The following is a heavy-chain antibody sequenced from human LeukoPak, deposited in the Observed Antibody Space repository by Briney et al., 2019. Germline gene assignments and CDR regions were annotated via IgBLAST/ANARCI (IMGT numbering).Heavy chain of an antibody. J-gene: IGHJ6*02. V-gene: IGHV1-8*01. CDR1: GYTFTSYD. Sequence: ASVKVSCKASGYTFTSYDINWVRQATGQGLEWMGWMNPNSGNTGYAQKFQGRVTMTRNTSISTAYMELSSLRSEDTAVYYCVRHLPYSSSWYIGYYYYGMDVWGQGTTVTVSS. CDR3: VRHLPYSSSWYIGYYYYGMDV. CDR2: MNPNSGNT. D-gene: IGHD6-13*01.